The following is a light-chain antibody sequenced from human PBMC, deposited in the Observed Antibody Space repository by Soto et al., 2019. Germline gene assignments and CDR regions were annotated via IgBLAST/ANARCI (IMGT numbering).Light chain of an antibody. V-gene: IGKV3-15*01. CDR1: QSITNN. CDR2: GAS. J-gene: IGKJ1*01. Sequence: EIVMTQSPATLSVSPGESATHSCRASQSITNNLAWYQQKPGQAPRLLIYGASTRATGFPARFSGSGSGTEFTLTISSLQSEDFAVYYCQQYNNWPSWTFGQGTKVEV. CDR3: QQYNNWPSWT.